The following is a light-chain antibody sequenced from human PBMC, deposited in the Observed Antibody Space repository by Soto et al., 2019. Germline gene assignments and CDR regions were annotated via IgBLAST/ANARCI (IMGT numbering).Light chain of an antibody. V-gene: IGKV4-1*01. Sequence: DIVMTQSPDSLAVSLGERATINCKSSQSVLYSPNNNNYLSWYQHKPGQPPRLLIYWASTRESGVADRFSGGGSGTDFTLTISSLRAEDVAIYYCQQYYTTPYTFGPGTKVDVK. CDR1: QSVLYSPNNNNY. J-gene: IGKJ3*01. CDR2: WAS. CDR3: QQYYTTPYT.